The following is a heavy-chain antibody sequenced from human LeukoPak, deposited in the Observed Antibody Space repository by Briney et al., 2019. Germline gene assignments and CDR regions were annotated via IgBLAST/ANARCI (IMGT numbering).Heavy chain of an antibody. CDR3: ARGGEGYHFGSASQDY. V-gene: IGHV4-34*01. CDR2: INYSGST. D-gene: IGHD3-10*01. Sequence: SETLSLTCTVYGGSFSGYYWSWIRQPPGKGLEWIGEINYSGSTNYNPSLKSRVTISVDTSRNQFSLKLSSVTAADTAIYYCARGGEGYHFGSASQDYWGQGTLVTVSS. J-gene: IGHJ4*02. CDR1: GGSFSGYY.